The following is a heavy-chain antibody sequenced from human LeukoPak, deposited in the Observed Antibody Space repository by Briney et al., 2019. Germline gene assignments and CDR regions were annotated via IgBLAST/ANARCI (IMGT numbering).Heavy chain of an antibody. V-gene: IGHV3-23*01. Sequence: PGGSLRLSCAASGFTFTSYAMSWVRQAPGKGLEWVSAIGGSGGSTYYADSVKGRFTISRDNSKNTLYLQMNSLRAEDPAVYYCAKVGAVAAFPRDFDYWGQGTLVTVSS. CDR3: AKVGAVAAFPRDFDY. CDR2: IGGSGGST. CDR1: GFTFTSYA. D-gene: IGHD6-19*01. J-gene: IGHJ4*02.